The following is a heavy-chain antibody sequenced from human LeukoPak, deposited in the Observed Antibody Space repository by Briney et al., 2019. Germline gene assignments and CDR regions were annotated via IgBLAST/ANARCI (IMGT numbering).Heavy chain of an antibody. J-gene: IGHJ4*02. V-gene: IGHV4-39*01. D-gene: IGHD4-17*01. Sequence: SETLSLTCTVSGGSISSGNYYWGWVRQPPGKGLEWIGTIYYSGSTFYNPSLESRVTISVETSKNQFSLELSSVTAADTAIYYCARHTPPTVTSFDYWGQGTLVTVSS. CDR1: GGSISSGNYY. CDR3: ARHTPPTVTSFDY. CDR2: IYYSGST.